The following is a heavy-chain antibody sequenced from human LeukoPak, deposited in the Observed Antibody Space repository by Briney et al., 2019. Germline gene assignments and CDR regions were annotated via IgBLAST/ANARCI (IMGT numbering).Heavy chain of an antibody. Sequence: GGSLRLSCVASGFTFTTYWMSWVRQAPGKGLEWVANIKQDGSEKYYVDSVKGRFTISRDNAKNSLYLQMNSLRVEDTDVYYCARVAWVRFFYGGHGSNSYYFEYWGQETLVTVSS. CDR2: IKQDGSEK. V-gene: IGHV3-7*01. J-gene: IGHJ4*02. D-gene: IGHD3-16*01. CDR1: GFTFTTYW. CDR3: ARVAWVRFFYGGHGSNSYYFEY.